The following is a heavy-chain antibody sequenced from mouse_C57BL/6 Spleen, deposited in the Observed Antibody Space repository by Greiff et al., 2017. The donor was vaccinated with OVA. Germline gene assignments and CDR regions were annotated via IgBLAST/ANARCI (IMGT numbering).Heavy chain of an antibody. D-gene: IGHD2-1*01. V-gene: IGHV1-82*01. Sequence: QVQLKQSGPELVKPGASVKISCKASGYAFSSSWMNWVKQRPGKGLEWIGRIYPGDGDTDYNGKFKGKATLTADKSSSTAYMPLSSLTSEDSAVYVCAYIDYDIYGGAMDDWGQVISVTVAS. CDR1: GYAFSSSW. CDR3: AYIDYDIYGGAMDD. J-gene: IGHJ4*01. CDR2: IYPGDGDT.